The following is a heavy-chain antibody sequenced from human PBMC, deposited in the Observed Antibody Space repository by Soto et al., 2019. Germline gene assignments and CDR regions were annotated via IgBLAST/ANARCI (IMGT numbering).Heavy chain of an antibody. Sequence: ASVEVCCEACGGALSSYASSWVRQATRQGLEWMGGIIPIFGTANYAQKFQGRVTITADESTSTAYMELSSLRSEDTAVYYCARDSDSSGYPETPFDYWGQGTLVTVSS. V-gene: IGHV1-69*13. D-gene: IGHD3-22*01. CDR3: ARDSDSSGYPETPFDY. CDR1: GGALSSYA. J-gene: IGHJ4*02. CDR2: IIPIFGTA.